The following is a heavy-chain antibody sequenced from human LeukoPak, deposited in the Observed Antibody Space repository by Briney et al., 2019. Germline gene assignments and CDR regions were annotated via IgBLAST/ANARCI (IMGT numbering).Heavy chain of an antibody. CDR2: MNPNSDNT. CDR3: VNYYYDSSGYYYGMDV. Sequence: ASVKVSCKASGYTFTSYDINWVRQATGQGLEWMGWMNPNSDNTGYAQKFQGRVTMTRNTSISTAYMELSSLRSEDTAVYYCVNYYYDSSGYYYGMDVWGQGTTVTVSS. D-gene: IGHD3-22*01. J-gene: IGHJ6*02. CDR1: GYTFTSYD. V-gene: IGHV1-8*01.